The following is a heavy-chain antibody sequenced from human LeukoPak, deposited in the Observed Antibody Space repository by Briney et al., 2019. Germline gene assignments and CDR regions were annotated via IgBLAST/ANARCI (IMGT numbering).Heavy chain of an antibody. Sequence: ASVKVSCKASGYTLTDSYMHWVRQAPGQGLEWLAWINPNSGDTNYAQKFQGRVTVTRDTSISTAYMELSGLTSDDTAVYYCATEEQYRNYFDHWGQGTLVTLSA. D-gene: IGHD5-18*01. CDR2: INPNSGDT. J-gene: IGHJ4*02. CDR1: GYTLTDSY. CDR3: ATEEQYRNYFDH. V-gene: IGHV1-2*02.